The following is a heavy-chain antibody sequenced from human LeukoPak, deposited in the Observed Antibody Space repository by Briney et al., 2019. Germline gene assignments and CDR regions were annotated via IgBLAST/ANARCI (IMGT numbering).Heavy chain of an antibody. CDR2: IKTDGSQK. CDR1: GFTFSSYW. Sequence: PGGSLRLSCAASGFTFSSYWMTWVRQAPGKGLEWVANIKTDGSQKYYVDSVKGRLSISRDNAKNSLYLQMNSMRAEHTAVYYCAREWGSYSRGGDYWGQGTLVTVSS. CDR3: AREWGSYSRGGDY. D-gene: IGHD1-26*01. V-gene: IGHV3-7*01. J-gene: IGHJ4*02.